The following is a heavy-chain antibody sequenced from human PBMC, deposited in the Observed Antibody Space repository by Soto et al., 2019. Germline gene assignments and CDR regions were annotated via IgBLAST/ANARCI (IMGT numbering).Heavy chain of an antibody. D-gene: IGHD2-2*01. CDR3: AKKGYQLLHPITYYYGMDV. CDR2: ISGSGGST. V-gene: IGHV3-23*01. J-gene: IGHJ6*02. Sequence: EVQLLESGGGLVQPGGSLRLSCAASGFTFSSYAMSWVRQAPGKGLEWVSAISGSGGSTYYADSVKGRFTISRDNSKNTLYLQMNSLRAEDTAVYYCAKKGYQLLHPITYYYGMDVWGQGTTVTVSS. CDR1: GFTFSSYA.